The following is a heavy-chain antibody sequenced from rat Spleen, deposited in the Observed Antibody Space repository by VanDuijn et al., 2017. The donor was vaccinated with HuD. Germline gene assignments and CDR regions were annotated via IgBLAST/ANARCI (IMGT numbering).Heavy chain of an antibody. CDR3: TTGTTRVPFDY. CDR2: ISYDGSST. CDR1: GFTFSNYY. D-gene: IGHD1-4*01. J-gene: IGHJ2*01. V-gene: IGHV5S10*01. Sequence: EVQLVDSGGGLVQPGRSPKLSCAASGFTFSNYYMAWVRQAPTKGLEWVATISYDGSSTYYRDSVKGRFTISRDNGKTTLYLEMDSLRSEDMATYYCTTGTTRVPFDYWGQGVMVTVSS.